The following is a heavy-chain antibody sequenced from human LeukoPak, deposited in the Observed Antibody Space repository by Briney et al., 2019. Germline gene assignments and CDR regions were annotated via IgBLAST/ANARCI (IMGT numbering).Heavy chain of an antibody. CDR2: INTDGSST. CDR1: GFTLSRYW. Sequence: GGSLRLSCAASGFTLSRYWMHWVRHAPEKGLVWVSRINTDGSSTSYADSVKGLFNISRDNEKNTLYLKINSLRVEDTAVYYCTRGYPIFDYWGQGALVTVSS. J-gene: IGHJ4*02. D-gene: IGHD3-16*02. V-gene: IGHV3-74*01. CDR3: TRGYPIFDY.